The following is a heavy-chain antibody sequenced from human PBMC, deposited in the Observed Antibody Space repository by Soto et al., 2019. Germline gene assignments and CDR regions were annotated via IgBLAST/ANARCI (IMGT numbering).Heavy chain of an antibody. Sequence: QVQLVESGGGVVQPRTSLRLSCAASGFTFSHYGIHWVRQAPGKGLEWVAVTWSGGRGEYYADSVRGRFTISRDNSKTTVYLQINSLRVEDTAVYYCAKDDDTSSHYSLLDFRGQGTLVIVSS. V-gene: IGHV3-33*06. J-gene: IGHJ4*02. D-gene: IGHD3-22*01. CDR2: TWSGGRGE. CDR1: GFTFSHYG. CDR3: AKDDDTSSHYSLLDF.